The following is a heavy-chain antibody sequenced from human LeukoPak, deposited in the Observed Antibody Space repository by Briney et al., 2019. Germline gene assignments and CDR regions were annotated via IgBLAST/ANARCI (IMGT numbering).Heavy chain of an antibody. CDR2: VNPNSGHT. V-gene: IGHV1-8*01. CDR3: ARGAPGSYCSGGSCPYFDY. CDR1: GYTFTSYD. D-gene: IGHD2-15*01. Sequence: GASVKVSCKASGYTFTSYDINWVRQATGQGLEWMGWVNPNSGHTGYAQKFQGRVTMTRNTSISTAYMELSSLRSEDTAVYYCARGAPGSYCSGGSCPYFDYWAREPWSPSPQ. J-gene: IGHJ4*02.